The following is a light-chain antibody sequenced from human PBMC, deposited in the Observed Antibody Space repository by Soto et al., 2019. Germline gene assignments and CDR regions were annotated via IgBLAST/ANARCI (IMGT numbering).Light chain of an antibody. V-gene: IGLV1-44*01. CDR2: SNN. Sequence: QSVLTKPPPASGTPGQRVTISCSGSSSNIGSNTVNWYQQLPGTAPKLLIYSNNQRPSGVPDRFSGSKSGTSASLAISGLQSEDEADYYCAAWDDSLNGVVFGGGTQLTVL. J-gene: IGLJ2*01. CDR3: AAWDDSLNGVV. CDR1: SSNIGSNT.